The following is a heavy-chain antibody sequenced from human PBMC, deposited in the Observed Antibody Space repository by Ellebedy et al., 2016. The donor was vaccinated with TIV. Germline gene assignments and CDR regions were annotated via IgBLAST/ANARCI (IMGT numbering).Heavy chain of an antibody. Sequence: AASVKVSCKASGYTFTSYYMYWVRQAPGQGLEWMGIFNPSGATTNYAQRFQGRVSMTGDTSTSTVYMELSSLRSEDTAVYYCARAGTGMVASPPPAYWGQGTLVTVSS. CDR2: FNPSGATT. D-gene: IGHD5-18*01. CDR1: GYTFTSYY. CDR3: ARAGTGMVASPPPAY. J-gene: IGHJ4*02. V-gene: IGHV1-46*01.